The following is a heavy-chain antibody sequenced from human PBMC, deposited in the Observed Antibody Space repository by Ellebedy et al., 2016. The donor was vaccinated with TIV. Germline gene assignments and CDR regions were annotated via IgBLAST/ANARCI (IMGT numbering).Heavy chain of an antibody. D-gene: IGHD2-2*01. J-gene: IGHJ6*02. CDR2: LSDSGGST. Sequence: GESLKISCAASGFTFSSYAMTWVRQAPGKGLEWVSSLSDSGGSTYYADSVKGWFTISRDNSKNTVYLQMNSLRAEDTAVYYCAKLGQLLEYYYYYGMDVWGQGTTVTVSS. CDR1: GFTFSSYA. V-gene: IGHV3-23*01. CDR3: AKLGQLLEYYYYYGMDV.